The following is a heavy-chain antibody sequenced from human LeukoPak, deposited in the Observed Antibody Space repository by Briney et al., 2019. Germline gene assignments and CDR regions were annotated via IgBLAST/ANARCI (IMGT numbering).Heavy chain of an antibody. CDR3: ATQRGSYLWGTDFDY. Sequence: ASVKVSCKASGYTFTVYYMLWVRQAPGQGLEWMGWINPNSGDTKYAQKFQGRVTMTRDTSISTAYMELSRLRSDDTAVYYCATQRGSYLWGTDFDYWGQGTLVTVSS. V-gene: IGHV1-2*02. D-gene: IGHD3-16*01. CDR1: GYTFTVYY. CDR2: INPNSGDT. J-gene: IGHJ4*02.